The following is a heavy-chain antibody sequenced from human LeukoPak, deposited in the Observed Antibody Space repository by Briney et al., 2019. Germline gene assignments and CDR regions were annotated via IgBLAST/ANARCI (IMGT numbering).Heavy chain of an antibody. Sequence: ASVKVSCKASGYTFTGYYMHWVRQAPGQGLEWMGRINPNSGGTNYAQKLQGRVTVTTDTSTATAYMELRSLRSDDTAVYYCARVMRRDAYNRPLDYWGQGTLVTVSS. CDR3: ARVMRRDAYNRPLDY. D-gene: IGHD5-24*01. CDR1: GYTFTGYY. CDR2: INPNSGGT. V-gene: IGHV1-2*06. J-gene: IGHJ4*02.